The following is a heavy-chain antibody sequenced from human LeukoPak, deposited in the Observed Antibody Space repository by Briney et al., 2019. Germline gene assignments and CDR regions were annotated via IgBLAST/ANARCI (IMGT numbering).Heavy chain of an antibody. J-gene: IGHJ4*02. V-gene: IGHV4-34*01. CDR2: INHSGST. Sequence: PSETLSLTCAVYGGSFSGYYWSWIRQPPGKGLEWIGEINHSGSTNYNPSLKSRVIISVDTSKNQFSLKLSSVTAADTAVYYCATQELWSYYFDYWGQGTLVTVSS. CDR3: ATQELWSYYFDY. CDR1: GGSFSGYY. D-gene: IGHD5-18*01.